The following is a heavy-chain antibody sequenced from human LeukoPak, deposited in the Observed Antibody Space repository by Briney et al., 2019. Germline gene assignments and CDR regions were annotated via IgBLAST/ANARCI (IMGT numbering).Heavy chain of an antibody. J-gene: IGHJ4*02. Sequence: SETLSLTCTVSGVSISSGGYYWSWLRQPPGKGLEWIGYIYHSGSTYYNPSLKSRVTISVDRSKNQFSLKLSSVTAADTAVYYCARGEYSSSSAPFDYWGQGTLVTVSS. D-gene: IGHD6-6*01. CDR3: ARGEYSSSSAPFDY. V-gene: IGHV4-30-2*01. CDR2: IYHSGST. CDR1: GVSISSGGYY.